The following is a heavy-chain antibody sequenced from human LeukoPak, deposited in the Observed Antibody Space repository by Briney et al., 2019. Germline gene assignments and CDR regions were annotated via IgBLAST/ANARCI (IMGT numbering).Heavy chain of an antibody. V-gene: IGHV3-9*01. Sequence: PGRSLRLSWAASGFTFDDYAMHWVRQAPGKGLEWVSGISWNSGSIGYADSVKGRFTISRDNAKNSLYLQMNSLRAEDTALYYCAKGPYYDSSGFDYWGQGTLVTVSS. D-gene: IGHD3-22*01. CDR2: ISWNSGSI. J-gene: IGHJ4*02. CDR1: GFTFDDYA. CDR3: AKGPYYDSSGFDY.